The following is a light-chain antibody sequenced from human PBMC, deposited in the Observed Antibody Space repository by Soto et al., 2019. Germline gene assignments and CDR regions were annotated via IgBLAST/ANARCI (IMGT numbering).Light chain of an antibody. CDR1: QGIGSD. Sequence: AIQVTQSPSSLSASVGGRVTITCRASQGIGSDLAWYQQKPGKAPKLLIYAASTLQTGVPSRFSGSGSGTDFTLTISSLQPEDFATYYCQQDYNYPFTFGPGTKVDIK. CDR2: AAS. V-gene: IGKV1-6*01. CDR3: QQDYNYPFT. J-gene: IGKJ3*01.